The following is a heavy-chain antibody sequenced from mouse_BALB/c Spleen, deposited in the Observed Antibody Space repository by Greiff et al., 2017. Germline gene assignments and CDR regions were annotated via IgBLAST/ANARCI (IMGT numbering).Heavy chain of an antibody. CDR2: INPGSGGT. CDR1: GYAFTNYL. Sequence: QVQLKESGAELVRPGTSVKVSCKASGYAFTNYLIEWVKQRPGQGLEWIGVINPGSGGTNYNEKFKGKATLTADKSSSTAYMQLSSLTSDDSAVYFCARVDFYAMDYWGQGTSVTVSS. CDR3: ARVDFYAMDY. J-gene: IGHJ4*01. V-gene: IGHV1-54*01.